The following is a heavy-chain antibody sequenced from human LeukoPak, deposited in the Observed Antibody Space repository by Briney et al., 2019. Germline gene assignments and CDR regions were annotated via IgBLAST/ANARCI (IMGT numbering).Heavy chain of an antibody. J-gene: IGHJ4*02. CDR3: ARDSPYYDFWSGYPPHYFDY. V-gene: IGHV4-39*07. Sequence: SETLSLTCTVSGGSVSSSGYYWGWIRQPPEKGLEWIGSIYYSGSTYYNPSLKSRVTISVDTSKNQFSLKLSSVTAADTAVYYCARDSPYYDFWSGYPPHYFDYWGQGTLVTVSS. CDR2: IYYSGST. CDR1: GGSVSSSGYY. D-gene: IGHD3-3*01.